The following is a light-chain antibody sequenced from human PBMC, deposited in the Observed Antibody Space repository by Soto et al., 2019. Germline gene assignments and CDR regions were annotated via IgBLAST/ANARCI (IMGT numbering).Light chain of an antibody. Sequence: QSVLTQPHSVSGAPGQRVTISCTGSSSNIGAGYDVHWYQQLPGTAPKLLIYGNSNRPSGVPDRFSGSKSGTSASLAITGLQAEDEADYYCQSYDNSLSGSVVFGGGTKLTVL. V-gene: IGLV1-40*01. J-gene: IGLJ2*01. CDR3: QSYDNSLSGSVV. CDR1: SSNIGAGYD. CDR2: GNS.